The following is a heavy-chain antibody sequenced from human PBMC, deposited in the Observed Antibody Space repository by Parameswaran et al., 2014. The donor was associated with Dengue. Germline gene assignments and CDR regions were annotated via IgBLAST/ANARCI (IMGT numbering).Heavy chain of an antibody. CDR2: INPNSGGT. J-gene: IGHJ6*02. D-gene: IGHD6-13*01. CDR3: ARVLGIAAGTTTSERYYYYYYGMDV. V-gene: IGHV1-2*02. Sequence: WVRQAPGQGLEWMGWINPNSGGTNYAQKFQGRVTMTRDTSISTAYMELSRLRSDDTAVYYCARVLGIAAGTTTSERYYYYYYGMDVWGQGTTVTVSS.